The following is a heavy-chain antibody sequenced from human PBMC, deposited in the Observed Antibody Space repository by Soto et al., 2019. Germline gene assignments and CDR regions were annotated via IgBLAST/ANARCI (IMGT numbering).Heavy chain of an antibody. CDR1: GYTFTGHY. V-gene: IGHV1-2*04. J-gene: IGHJ6*03. CDR2: INPNSGGT. Sequence: ASVKVSFKASGYTFTGHYMHWVRQAPGQGLEWMGWINPNSGGTNYAQKFQGWVTMTRDTSISTAYMELSRPRSDDTAVYYCARDARGAVAGKGAYYYYYIDVWGKRTSVTFSS. CDR3: ARDARGAVAGKGAYYYYYIDV. D-gene: IGHD6-13*01.